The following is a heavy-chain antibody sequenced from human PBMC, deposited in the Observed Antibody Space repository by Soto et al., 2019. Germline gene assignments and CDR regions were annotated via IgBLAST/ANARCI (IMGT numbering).Heavy chain of an antibody. J-gene: IGHJ4*02. D-gene: IGHD1-26*01. CDR2: IYHIGTT. CDR1: GDPMSPFD. Sequence: SETLCLTCAVSGDPMSPFDWSWIRQPPGKGLEWIGYIYHIGTTTSNASLDSRVTISLDSSKNHFSLNLTSVTAADTAAYYCGRFWKSYFRVWGRGTLVTVSS. CDR3: GRFWKSYFRV. V-gene: IGHV4-59*01.